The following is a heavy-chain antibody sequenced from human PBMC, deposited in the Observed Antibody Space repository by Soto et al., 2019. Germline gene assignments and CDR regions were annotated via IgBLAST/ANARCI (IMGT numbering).Heavy chain of an antibody. J-gene: IGHJ4*02. D-gene: IGHD3-3*01. CDR3: ARDFAYFDS. CDR1: GGSISSSSYY. Sequence: SETLSLTCTVSGGSISSSSYYWGWIRQPPGKGLEWIGSIYYSGSTYYNPSLKSRVTISVDTSKNQFSLNLDSVTAADTAVYFCARDFAYFDSWGQGTLVTVSS. CDR2: IYYSGST. V-gene: IGHV4-39*07.